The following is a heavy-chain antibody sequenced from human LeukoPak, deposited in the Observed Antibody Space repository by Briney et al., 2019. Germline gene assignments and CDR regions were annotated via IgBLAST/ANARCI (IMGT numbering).Heavy chain of an antibody. CDR3: ARVTSRLGWFDP. J-gene: IGHJ5*02. D-gene: IGHD1-14*01. CDR1: GYSISSGYY. Sequence: SETLSLTCTVSGYSISSGYYWGWIRQPPGEGLEWIGSISHSGSTYYKPSLKSRVTISVDTSKNQFSLKLRSVTAADTAVYYCARVTSRLGWFDPWGQGTLVTVSS. CDR2: ISHSGST. V-gene: IGHV4-38-2*02.